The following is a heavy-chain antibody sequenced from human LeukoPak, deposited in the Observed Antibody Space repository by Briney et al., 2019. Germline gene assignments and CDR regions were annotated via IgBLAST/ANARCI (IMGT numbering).Heavy chain of an antibody. V-gene: IGHV3-15*01. D-gene: IGHD3-10*01. Sequence: GGSLRLSCAASGFTFSNAWMSWVRQAPGKGLEWVGRIKSKTDGGTRDYAAPVKGRFTISRDDSKSTLYLQMNSLKTEETAVYYCTTTMVRGVINAFDIWGQGTMVTVSS. CDR1: GFTFSNAW. J-gene: IGHJ3*02. CDR2: IKSKTDGGTR. CDR3: TTTMVRGVINAFDI.